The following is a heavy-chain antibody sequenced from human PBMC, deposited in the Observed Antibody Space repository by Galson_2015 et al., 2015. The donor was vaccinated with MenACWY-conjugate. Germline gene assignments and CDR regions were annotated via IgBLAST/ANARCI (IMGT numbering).Heavy chain of an antibody. CDR3: ARSPRISGLRVRYYYYYRDI. Sequence: SETLSLTCTVSGGSSSSSYWSWVRQAPGKGLEWIGNIYFSENTNYNPSLKSRVTMSIDTSENQVSLKLRSVTSADTAVYYCARSPRISGLRVRYYYYYRDIWGKGTTVTVSS. J-gene: IGHJ6*03. CDR1: GGSSSSSY. CDR2: IYFSENT. V-gene: IGHV4-59*01. D-gene: IGHD3/OR15-3a*01.